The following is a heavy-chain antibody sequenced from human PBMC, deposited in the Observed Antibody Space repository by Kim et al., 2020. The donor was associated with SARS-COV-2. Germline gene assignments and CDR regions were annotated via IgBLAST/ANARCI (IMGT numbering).Heavy chain of an antibody. Sequence: GGSLRLSCAASGFTFSSYGMHWVRQAPGKGLEWVAVISYDGSNKYYADSVKGRFTISRGNSKNTLYLQMNSLRAEDTAVYYCAKDQMYYYDSSGYYGYYYYCMDVWGQGTTVTVSS. J-gene: IGHJ6*02. CDR1: GFTFSSYG. D-gene: IGHD3-22*01. V-gene: IGHV3-30*18. CDR2: ISYDGSNK. CDR3: AKDQMYYYDSSGYYGYYYYCMDV.